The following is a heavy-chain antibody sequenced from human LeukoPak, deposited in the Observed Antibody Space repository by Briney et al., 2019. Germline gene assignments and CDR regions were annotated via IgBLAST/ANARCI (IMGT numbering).Heavy chain of an antibody. D-gene: IGHD3-3*01. Sequence: SETLSLTCTVSGYSISSGYYWGWIRQPPGKGLEWIGSIYHSGSTYYNPSRKSRVTISVDTSKNQFSLKLSSVTAADTAVYYCANGPHLGLLNYDFWSGYPQGAFDIWGQGTMVTVSS. J-gene: IGHJ3*02. CDR1: GYSISSGYY. CDR2: IYHSGST. V-gene: IGHV4-38-2*02. CDR3: ANGPHLGLLNYDFWSGYPQGAFDI.